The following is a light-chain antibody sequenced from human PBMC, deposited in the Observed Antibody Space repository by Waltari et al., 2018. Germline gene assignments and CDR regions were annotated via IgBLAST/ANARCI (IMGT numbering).Light chain of an antibody. Sequence: DIQMTQSPSSLSTSVGDRVTISCRASQNINDYLAWYQQKPGKAPNLLIYRASSLQSRVPSRFTGSGSGTDFTLTINSLQPEDFGTYYCQQHKSYPWTFGQGTKVDIK. J-gene: IGKJ1*01. V-gene: IGKV1-16*01. CDR1: QNINDY. CDR2: RAS. CDR3: QQHKSYPWT.